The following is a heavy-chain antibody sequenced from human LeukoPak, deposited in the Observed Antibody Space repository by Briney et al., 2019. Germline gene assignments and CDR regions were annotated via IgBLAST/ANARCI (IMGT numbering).Heavy chain of an antibody. Sequence: SVKVSCKASGGTFSSYAISWVGQAPGQGLEWIGGLIPIFGTANYAQKFQGRVTITADKSTSTAYMELSSLRSEDTAVYYCAGGLGSGAFYWGQGTLITVSS. D-gene: IGHD2-15*01. CDR2: LIPIFGTA. CDR3: AGGLGSGAFY. CDR1: GGTFSSYA. J-gene: IGHJ4*02. V-gene: IGHV1-69*06.